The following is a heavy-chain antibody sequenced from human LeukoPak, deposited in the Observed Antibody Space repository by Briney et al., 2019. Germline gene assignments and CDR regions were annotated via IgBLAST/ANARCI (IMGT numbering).Heavy chain of an antibody. V-gene: IGHV5-51*01. Sequence: GESLKISCKGSGYSFTSYWIAWVRQMPGNGLEWMGIIFPDDSDTRYSPSFQGLITISADRSIHTAYLQWSSLKASYTAMYYCARHSDITVADSWGQGTLVTVSS. D-gene: IGHD6-19*01. J-gene: IGHJ5*01. CDR1: GYSFTSYW. CDR3: ARHSDITVADS. CDR2: IFPDDSDT.